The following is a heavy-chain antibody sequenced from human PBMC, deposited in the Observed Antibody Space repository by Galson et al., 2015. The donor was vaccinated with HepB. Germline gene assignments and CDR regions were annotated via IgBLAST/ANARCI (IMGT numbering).Heavy chain of an antibody. CDR3: ARDPATVTTYFDY. Sequence: SLRLSCAASGYIFRNYGIHWVRQAPGKGLEWVALISYDGNKKDYADSVKGRFIISRDNSKNTLYLQMNSLRAEDTAVYYCARDPATVTTYFDYWGQGTLVTVSS. D-gene: IGHD4-17*01. CDR1: GYIFRNYG. CDR2: ISYDGNKK. V-gene: IGHV3-33*01. J-gene: IGHJ4*02.